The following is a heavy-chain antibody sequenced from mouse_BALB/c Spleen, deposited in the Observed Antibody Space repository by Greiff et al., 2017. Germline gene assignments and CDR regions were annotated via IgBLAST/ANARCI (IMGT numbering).Heavy chain of an antibody. J-gene: IGHJ4*01. CDR3: ARDRHDYYAMDY. CDR1: GFTFSSYA. Sequence: EVQLVESGGGLVKPGGSLKLSCAASGFTFSSYAMSWVRQSPEKRLEWVAEISSGGSYTYYPDTVTGRFTISRDNAKNTLYLEMSSLRSEDTAMYYCARDRHDYYAMDYWGQGTSVTVSS. V-gene: IGHV5-9-4*01. CDR2: ISSGGSYT.